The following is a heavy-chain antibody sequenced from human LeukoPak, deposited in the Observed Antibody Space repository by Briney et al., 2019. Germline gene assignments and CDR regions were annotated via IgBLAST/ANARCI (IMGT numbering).Heavy chain of an antibody. CDR2: IRYDGSNK. CDR3: AKDRRGCSSTSCYYRFDY. CDR1: GFTFSSYG. D-gene: IGHD2-2*01. J-gene: IGHJ4*02. V-gene: IGHV3-30*02. Sequence: GGSLRLSCAASGFTFSSYGMHWVRQAPGKGLEWVAFIRYDGSNKYYADSVKGRFTISRDNSKNTLYLQMNSLRAEDTAVYYCAKDRRGCSSTSCYYRFDYWGQGTLVTVSS.